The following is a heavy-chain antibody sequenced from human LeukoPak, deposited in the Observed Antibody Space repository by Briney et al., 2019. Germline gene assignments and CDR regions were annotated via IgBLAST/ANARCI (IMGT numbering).Heavy chain of an antibody. D-gene: IGHD4-4*01. CDR2: ISAGGDTT. V-gene: IGHV3-23*01. Sequence: GRSLRLSCAASGFTFSSYAMNWVRQAPGKGPEWVSVISAGGDTTYYADSVKGRFTISRDTSKNILYLQMNSLRAEDTAVYYCAKEEEMTTTSDYFDYWGQGTLVTVSS. CDR1: GFTFSSYA. J-gene: IGHJ4*02. CDR3: AKEEEMTTTSDYFDY.